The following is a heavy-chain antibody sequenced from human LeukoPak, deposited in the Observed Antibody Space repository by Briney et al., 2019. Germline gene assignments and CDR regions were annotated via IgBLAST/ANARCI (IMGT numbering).Heavy chain of an antibody. CDR2: IKQDGSEK. J-gene: IGHJ4*02. CDR1: GFTFSSYW. Sequence: SGGSLRLSCAAAGFTFSSYWMSWVRQAPGKGLEWVANIKQDGSEKYYVDSVKGRFTISRDNAKNSLYLQMNSLRAEDTAVYYCARKDSNYYFDYWGQGTLVTVSS. V-gene: IGHV3-7*01. CDR3: ARKDSNYYFDY. D-gene: IGHD4-11*01.